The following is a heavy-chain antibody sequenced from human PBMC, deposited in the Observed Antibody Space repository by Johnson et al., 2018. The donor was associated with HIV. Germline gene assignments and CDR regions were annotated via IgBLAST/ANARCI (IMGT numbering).Heavy chain of an antibody. V-gene: IGHV3-43*01. CDR2: ISWDGDST. CDR1: GFTFDDYT. J-gene: IGHJ3*02. Sequence: VQLVESGGGLVKPGGSLRLSCAASGFTFDDYTMHWVRQAPGKGLEWVSLISWDGDSTYYADSVTGRFTISRDNSKNSLYLQMNSLRTEDTALYFCAKDNGKYYYGSGSLDAFDIWGQGTMVTVSS. CDR3: AKDNGKYYYGSGSLDAFDI. D-gene: IGHD3-10*01.